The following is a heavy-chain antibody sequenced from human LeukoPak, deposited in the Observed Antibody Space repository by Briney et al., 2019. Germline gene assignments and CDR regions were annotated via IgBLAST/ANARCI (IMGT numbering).Heavy chain of an antibody. V-gene: IGHV5-51*01. CDR3: ARGIVVVPAAHDAFDI. D-gene: IGHD2-2*01. CDR2: IYPGDSDT. CDR1: GYSFTSYW. Sequence: GESLKISCKGSGYSFTSYWIGWVRQMPGKGLEWMGIIYPGDSDTRYSPSFQGQVTISADKSISTAYLQWSSLKASDTAMYYCARGIVVVPAAHDAFDIWGQGTMATVSS. J-gene: IGHJ3*02.